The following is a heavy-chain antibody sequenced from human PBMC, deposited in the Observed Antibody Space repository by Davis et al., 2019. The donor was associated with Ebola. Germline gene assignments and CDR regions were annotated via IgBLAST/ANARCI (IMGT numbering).Heavy chain of an antibody. CDR3: ARRRNTVGAPFDP. Sequence: GESLKISCKGSGYSFTSYWIGWVRQMPGKSLEWMGIIYPGDSKTIYSPSFQGQVTISADKSINTAYLQWSSLKASDAAMYYCARRRNTVGAPFDPWGQGTLVTVSS. V-gene: IGHV5-51*01. CDR2: IYPGDSKT. CDR1: GYSFTSYW. D-gene: IGHD1-26*01. J-gene: IGHJ5*02.